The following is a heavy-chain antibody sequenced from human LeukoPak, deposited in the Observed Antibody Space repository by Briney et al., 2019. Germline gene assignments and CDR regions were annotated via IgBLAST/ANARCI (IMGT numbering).Heavy chain of an antibody. D-gene: IGHD6-13*01. V-gene: IGHV4-59*01. Sequence: SETLSLTCTVSGGSISSYYWSWIRQPPGKGLEWIGYIYYSGSTNYNPSLKSRVTISVDTSKNQFSLKLSSVTAADTAVYYCARLRSSSWYHYYYYGMDVWGQGTTVTVSS. CDR3: ARLRSSSWYHYYYYGMDV. CDR2: IYYSGST. J-gene: IGHJ6*02. CDR1: GGSISSYY.